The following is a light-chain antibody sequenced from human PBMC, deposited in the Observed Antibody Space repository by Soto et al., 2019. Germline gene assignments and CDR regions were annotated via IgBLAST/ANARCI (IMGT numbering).Light chain of an antibody. CDR3: LQDYSYPRT. CDR1: QGIRND. J-gene: IGKJ1*01. CDR2: AAS. V-gene: IGKV1-6*01. Sequence: AVQMTQSPSSLSASVGDRVIITCRASQGIRNDLGWYQQKPGKAPKLLIYAASNLEGGVPSRFSGSGSGTDFTLTIGSLQPEDFATYYCLQDYSYPRTFGQGTKVEI.